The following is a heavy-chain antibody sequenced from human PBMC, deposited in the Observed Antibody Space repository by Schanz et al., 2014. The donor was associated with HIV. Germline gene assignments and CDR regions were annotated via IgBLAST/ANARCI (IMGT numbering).Heavy chain of an antibody. CDR3: ARGAAEMATMTPWRY. D-gene: IGHD5-12*01. CDR1: GYGFTNYG. V-gene: IGHV1-18*01. CDR2: ISAYNGHP. Sequence: QVQLLQSGTEVKTPGASVKVSCKTSGYGFTNYGVTWVRQAPGQGLEWMGWISAYNGHPHYGQKFQGRFTMTRDTSTTTAYMELRNLRANDPAVYYWARGAAEMATMTPWRYWGQGTLVTVSS. J-gene: IGHJ4*02.